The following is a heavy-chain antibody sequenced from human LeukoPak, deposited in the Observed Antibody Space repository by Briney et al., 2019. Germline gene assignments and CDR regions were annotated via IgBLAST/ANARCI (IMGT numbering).Heavy chain of an antibody. CDR3: ARGPYSSGSSADY. J-gene: IGHJ4*02. CDR2: INSDETTT. CDR1: GFTFSSNW. V-gene: IGHV3-74*01. D-gene: IGHD6-19*01. Sequence: PGGSLRLSCAASGFTFSSNWMHWVRQAPGKGLVWVARINSDETTTNYADSVKGRFTISRDNAKNSLYLQMNSLRAEDTAVYYCARGPYSSGSSADYWGQGTLVTVSS.